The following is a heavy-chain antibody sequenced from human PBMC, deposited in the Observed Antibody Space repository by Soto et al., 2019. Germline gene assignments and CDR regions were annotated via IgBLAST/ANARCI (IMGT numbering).Heavy chain of an antibody. V-gene: IGHV4-4*07. J-gene: IGHJ4*02. CDR2: IYTSGST. D-gene: IGHD6-13*01. Sequence: QVQLQESGPGLVKPSETLSLTCTVSGGSISSYYWSWIRQPAGKGLEWIGRIYTSGSTNYIPSLKSRVSMSVDTSKNQFSLKLSSVTAADTAVYYCARAGMVAAAGQIDYWGQGTLVTVSS. CDR3: ARAGMVAAAGQIDY. CDR1: GGSISSYY.